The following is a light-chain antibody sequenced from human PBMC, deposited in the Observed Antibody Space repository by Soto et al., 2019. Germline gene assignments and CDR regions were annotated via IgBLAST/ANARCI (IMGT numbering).Light chain of an antibody. CDR3: QQYNSYWT. J-gene: IGKJ1*01. CDR2: KAS. V-gene: IGKV1-5*03. Sequence: DIQMTQSPSTLSASVGDRVTITCRASQSISSMLAWYQQKPGKAPKLLIYKASSLESGVPSSFRGSGSGTEFTHTISSLQPDDFATYYCQQYNSYWTFGQGTKVEIK. CDR1: QSISSM.